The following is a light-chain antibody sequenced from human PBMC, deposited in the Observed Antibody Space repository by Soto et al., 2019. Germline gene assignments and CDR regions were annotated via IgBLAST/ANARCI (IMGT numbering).Light chain of an antibody. CDR2: AAS. Sequence: DIQLAQSPDFLSASVGDRVTITCRASQGISIHLAWYQQQPGRAPKLLIYAASTLQAGVPSRFSGGGSEAEFTLTISSLQPEDFAAYSCQQSYSTTWTFGQGTKVDIK. V-gene: IGKV1-9*01. J-gene: IGKJ1*01. CDR1: QGISIH. CDR3: QQSYSTTWT.